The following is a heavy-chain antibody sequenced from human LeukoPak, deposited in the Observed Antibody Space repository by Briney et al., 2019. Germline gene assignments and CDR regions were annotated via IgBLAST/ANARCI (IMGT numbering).Heavy chain of an antibody. CDR3: ARALPPLTFGGVIVLTSYFDY. D-gene: IGHD3-16*02. CDR2: INPSGGST. J-gene: IGHJ4*02. CDR1: GYTFTSYY. V-gene: IGHV1-46*01. Sequence: ASVKVSCKASGYTFTSYYMHWVRQAPGQGLEWMGIINPSGGSTSYAQKFQGRVTMTRDTSTSTVYMELSSLRSEDTAVYYCARALPPLTFGGVIVLTSYFDYWGQGTLVTVSS.